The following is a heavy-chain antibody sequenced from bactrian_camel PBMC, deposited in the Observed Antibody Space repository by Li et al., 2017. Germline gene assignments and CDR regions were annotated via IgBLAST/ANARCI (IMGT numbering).Heavy chain of an antibody. CDR1: GFTLDDSP. V-gene: IGHV3S63*01. J-gene: IGHJ4*01. Sequence: QVQLVESGGGSVQAGGSLTLSCIYSGFTLDDSPMAWYRQAPGNECELVSLINSDGSIYQIMPVRGRFTISQANEKNALYLQMNRLRPEDTADYYCAAGAYAPKWVGCRGSGQGTQVTVS. CDR2: INSDGSI. D-gene: IGHD5*01.